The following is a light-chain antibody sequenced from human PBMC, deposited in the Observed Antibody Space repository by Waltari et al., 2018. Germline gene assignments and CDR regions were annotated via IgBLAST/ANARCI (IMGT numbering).Light chain of an antibody. Sequence: EIVLTQSPGTLSLSPGERATLSCRASQSVSSSYLAWFQQKPGQAPRLLIYGASNRVTGIPDSFSGSGSGTDFTLTINRLEPEDFAVYFCQQYGTSPWTFGQGTKVEIK. CDR1: QSVSSSY. CDR3: QQYGTSPWT. J-gene: IGKJ1*01. CDR2: GAS. V-gene: IGKV3-20*01.